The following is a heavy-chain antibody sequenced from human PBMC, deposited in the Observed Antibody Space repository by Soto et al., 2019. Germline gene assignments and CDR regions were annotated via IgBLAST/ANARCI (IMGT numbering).Heavy chain of an antibody. CDR1: GFTFSTYG. V-gene: IGHV3-30*18. J-gene: IGHJ4*02. Sequence: QVQLVESGGGVVQPGRSLRLSCAASGFTFSTYGMHWVRQAPGKGLEWVAVISYDGVNKYYADSVKGRFTISRDNSKNPLYLQMNSLRGEETAVYFCAKSVYNWNDGFFDYWGQGTLVTISS. CDR3: AKSVYNWNDGFFDY. D-gene: IGHD1-1*01. CDR2: ISYDGVNK.